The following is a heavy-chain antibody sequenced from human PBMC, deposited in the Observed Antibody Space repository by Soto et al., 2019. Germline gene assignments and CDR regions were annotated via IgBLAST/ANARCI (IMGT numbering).Heavy chain of an antibody. J-gene: IGHJ3*01. CDR2: INPKSGGA. CDR1: GYTCTGYY. Sequence: ASVKVSCKASGYTCTGYYIHWVLQAPGQGLEWMGWINPKSGGANIAQKFQGWVTMTRDTSISTTYMELSNLRSNDTAVYYCARDYYDGSASYGIEFWGQGTMVTVS. V-gene: IGHV1-2*04. D-gene: IGHD3-16*01. CDR3: ARDYYDGSASYGIEF.